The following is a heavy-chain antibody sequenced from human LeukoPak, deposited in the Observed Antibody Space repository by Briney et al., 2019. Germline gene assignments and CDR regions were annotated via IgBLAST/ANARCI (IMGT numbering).Heavy chain of an antibody. J-gene: IGHJ4*02. V-gene: IGHV4-4*02. D-gene: IGHD1-1*01. CDR2: IYHSGSP. CDR3: ARVNINNWHSCDY. CDR1: GGSISSNNW. Sequence: PSETLSLTCAVSGGSISSNNWWGWVRQPPGKGLEWIGEIYHSGSPNYNPSLKSRVTISVDKSRHHFSLNLSSVTAADTAVYYCARVNINNWHSCDYWGQGTLVTVSS.